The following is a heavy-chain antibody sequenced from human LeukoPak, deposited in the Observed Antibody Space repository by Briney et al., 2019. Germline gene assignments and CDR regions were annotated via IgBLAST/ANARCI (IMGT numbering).Heavy chain of an antibody. CDR2: IIPIFGPA. Sequence: ASVKVSCKPSGGTLTSFAISWVRQAPGQGREWMGGIIPIFGPANYAQKFQGRVTITTDESTSTAYMELSSLRSEDTAVYYCASGTLLGYCSSTSCYISAFDIWGEGTMVTVSS. J-gene: IGHJ3*02. CDR1: GGTLTSFA. CDR3: ASGTLLGYCSSTSCYISAFDI. V-gene: IGHV1-69*05. D-gene: IGHD2-2*02.